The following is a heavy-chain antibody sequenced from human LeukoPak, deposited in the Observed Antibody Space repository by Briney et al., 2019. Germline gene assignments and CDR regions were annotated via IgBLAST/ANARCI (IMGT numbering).Heavy chain of an antibody. CDR1: GYTFTGYY. D-gene: IGHD2-15*01. J-gene: IGHJ4*02. Sequence: ASVKVSCKASGYTFTGYYIHWVRQAPGQGLEWMGWIDPNSGDTNYVQKFQGRVTMTRDTSISTAYMELSRLRSDDTAVYYCARASPVPDIVVVVAADYWGQGTLVTVSS. V-gene: IGHV1-2*02. CDR3: ARASPVPDIVVVVAADY. CDR2: IDPNSGDT.